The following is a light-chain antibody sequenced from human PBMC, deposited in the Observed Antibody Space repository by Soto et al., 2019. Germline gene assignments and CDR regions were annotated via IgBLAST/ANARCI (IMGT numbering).Light chain of an antibody. CDR1: SSDVGGYNY. CDR3: SSSAGSNSYV. Sequence: QSVLTQPPSASGSPGQSVTISCTGTSSDVGGYNYVSWYQQHPGKAPKLMIYEVSKRPSGVPDRFSGSKSGNTASLTVSGLQAEDEADYYCSSSAGSNSYVFGTGTKLTVL. V-gene: IGLV2-8*01. CDR2: EVS. J-gene: IGLJ1*01.